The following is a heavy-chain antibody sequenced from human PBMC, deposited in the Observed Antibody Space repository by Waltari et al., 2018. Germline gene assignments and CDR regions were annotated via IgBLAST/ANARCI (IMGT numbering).Heavy chain of an antibody. CDR1: GFTFSSYA. D-gene: IGHD6-13*01. V-gene: IGHV3-23*01. CDR2: ISGSGGNT. Sequence: EVQLLESGGGLVQPGGSLRLSCAASGFTFSSYAMSWVRQASGKGVDWVARISGSGGNTYYADSVKGRFTISRDNSKNTLYLQMNSLRVDDTAVYYCVIRSRAADGKGYFDYWGQGTQVTVSS. CDR3: VIRSRAADGKGYFDY. J-gene: IGHJ4*02.